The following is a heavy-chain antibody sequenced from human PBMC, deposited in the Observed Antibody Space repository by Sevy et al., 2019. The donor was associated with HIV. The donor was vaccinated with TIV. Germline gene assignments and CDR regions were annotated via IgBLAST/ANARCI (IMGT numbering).Heavy chain of an antibody. CDR3: ARDRVGVGATKVDY. CDR2: IGAYNGNT. V-gene: IGHV1-18*04. J-gene: IGHJ4*02. Sequence: ASVKVSCKASGYTFTSYGISWVRQAPGQGLEWMGWIGAYNGNTNYAQKLQGRVTMTTDTSTSTAYMELRSLRSDDTAVYYCARDRVGVGATKVDYWGQGTLVTVSS. D-gene: IGHD1-26*01. CDR1: GYTFTSYG.